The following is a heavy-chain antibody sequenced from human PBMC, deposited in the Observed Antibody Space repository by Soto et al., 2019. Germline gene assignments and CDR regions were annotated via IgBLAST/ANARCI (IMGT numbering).Heavy chain of an antibody. Sequence: EVQLVESGGGLVQPGGSLRLSCAASGFTFSSYSMNWVRQAPGKGLEWVSYISSSSSTIYYADSVKGRFTISRDNAKNSLYLQMNSLRAEDTAVYYCVRGRVVTTPGPNFYDWGQGTLVTVSS. D-gene: IGHD3-3*01. CDR3: VRGRVVTTPGPNFYD. V-gene: IGHV3-48*01. CDR1: GFTFSSYS. J-gene: IGHJ4*02. CDR2: ISSSSSTI.